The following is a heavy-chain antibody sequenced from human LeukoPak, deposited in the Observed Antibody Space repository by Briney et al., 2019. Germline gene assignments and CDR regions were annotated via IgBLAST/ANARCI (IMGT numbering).Heavy chain of an antibody. J-gene: IGHJ4*02. CDR1: GGSISSYY. D-gene: IGHD2-2*01. CDR2: IYYSGST. V-gene: IGHV4-59*01. CDR3: AREENAVFDY. Sequence: PSETLSHTCTVSGGSISSYYWSWIRQPPGKGLEWIGYIYYSGSTNYNPSLKSRVTISVDTPKNQFSLKLSSVTAADTAVYYCAREENAVFDYWGQGTLVTVSS.